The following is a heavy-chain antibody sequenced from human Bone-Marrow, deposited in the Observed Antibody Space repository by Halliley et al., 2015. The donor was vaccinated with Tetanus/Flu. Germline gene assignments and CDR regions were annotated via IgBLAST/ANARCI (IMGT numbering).Heavy chain of an antibody. CDR2: SGNP. CDR3: ARFHYFDTPGYYSGLDS. Sequence: SGNPYNNPSLKGRFTISGDTSKNQFSLSLSSVTAADTAVYYCARFHYFDTPGYYSGLDSWGQGILVHVAS. J-gene: IGHJ4*02. V-gene: IGHV4-30-2*02. D-gene: IGHD3-22*01.